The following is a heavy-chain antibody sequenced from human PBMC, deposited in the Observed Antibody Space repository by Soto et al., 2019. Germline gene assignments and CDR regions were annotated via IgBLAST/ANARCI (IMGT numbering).Heavy chain of an antibody. CDR2: INHIGNT. D-gene: IGHD3-3*01. CDR3: ARGRRFLEEFQY. Sequence: QVQLQQWGAGLLKPSETLSLTCGVYGGSFSGYYWTWIRQPPGKGLAWIGEINHIGNTTYITSLTSRVTRSVDASKKQVTLKLSSVTAADAAVHFCARGRRFLEEFQYWGQGTLVTVSS. V-gene: IGHV4-34*01. CDR1: GGSFSGYY. J-gene: IGHJ1*01.